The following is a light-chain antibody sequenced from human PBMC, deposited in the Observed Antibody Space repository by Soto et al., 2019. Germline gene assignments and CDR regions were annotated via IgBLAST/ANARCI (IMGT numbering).Light chain of an antibody. Sequence: DIQITQSPSTLSASVGDGVTISCRASQRISTWLAWYQQKPGKAPRLLIYDASSLESGVPSRFSGSGSGTEFTLTITSLQPDDFATYYCQQYNTYLTFGGGTKVDIK. V-gene: IGKV1-5*01. CDR2: DAS. CDR3: QQYNTYLT. CDR1: QRISTW. J-gene: IGKJ4*01.